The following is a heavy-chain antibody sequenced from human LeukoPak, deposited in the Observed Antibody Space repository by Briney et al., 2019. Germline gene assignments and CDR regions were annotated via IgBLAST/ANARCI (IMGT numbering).Heavy chain of an antibody. CDR3: ASWPVSPGGY. D-gene: IGHD2-8*01. CDR2: IYSGGST. Sequence: GGSLRLSCAASGFTFSSYAMSWVRQAPGKGLEWVSLIYSGGSTYYADSVKGRFTISRDNSKNTVYLQMNSLRAEDTAVYYCASWPVSPGGYWCQGTLVTVSS. CDR1: GFTFSSYA. J-gene: IGHJ4*02. V-gene: IGHV3-66*01.